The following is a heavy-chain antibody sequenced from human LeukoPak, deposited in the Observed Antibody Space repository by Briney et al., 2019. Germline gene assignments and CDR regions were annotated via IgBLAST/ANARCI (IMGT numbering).Heavy chain of an antibody. V-gene: IGHV4-59*01. CDR2: IYYSGST. D-gene: IGHD6-6*01. CDR3: ARGGASSKFFDY. Sequence: SETLSLTCTVSGGSLSSYYWSWIRQPPGKGLEWIGYIYYSGSTNYSPSLKSRVTISVDTSKNQFSLKVSSVTAADTAVYYCARGGASSKFFDYWGQGILVTVSS. J-gene: IGHJ4*02. CDR1: GGSLSSYY.